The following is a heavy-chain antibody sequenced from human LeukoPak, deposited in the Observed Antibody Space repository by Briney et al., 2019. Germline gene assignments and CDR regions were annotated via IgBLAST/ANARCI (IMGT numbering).Heavy chain of an antibody. J-gene: IGHJ6*02. CDR2: MNPNSGNT. CDR3: LSANPEYGGYGRPSSHYYYYGMDV. CDR1: GYTFTSYD. D-gene: IGHD5-12*01. Sequence: ASVKVSCKASGYTFTSYDINWVRQATGQGLEWMGWMNPNSGNTGYAQKFQGRVTMTRNTSISTAYMELSSLRSEDTAVYYCLSANPEYGGYGRPSSHYYYYGMDVWGQGTTVTVSS. V-gene: IGHV1-8*01.